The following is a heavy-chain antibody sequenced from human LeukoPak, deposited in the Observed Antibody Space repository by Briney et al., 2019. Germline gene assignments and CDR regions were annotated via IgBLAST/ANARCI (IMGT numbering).Heavy chain of an antibody. CDR2: IFHSGST. D-gene: IGHD2-15*01. V-gene: IGHV4-38-2*02. Sequence: SETLSLTCTVSGYSISSDYYWAWIRQPPGKGLEWIVSIFHSGSTYYNPSLKSRVTISLDTSKNQFSLKMSSVTAADTAVYYCASPVQGYCNGGSCYGYWGQGTLVTVSS. J-gene: IGHJ4*02. CDR3: ASPVQGYCNGGSCYGY. CDR1: GYSISSDYY.